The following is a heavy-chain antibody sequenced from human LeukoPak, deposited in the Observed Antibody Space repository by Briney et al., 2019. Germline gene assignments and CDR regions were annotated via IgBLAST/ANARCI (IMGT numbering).Heavy chain of an antibody. D-gene: IGHD1-1*01. V-gene: IGHV3-23*01. CDR3: AKNPRLEGWIYFDS. Sequence: PGGSLRLSCAASGFTFSSYAMSWVRQAPGKGLEWVSAISGSGGSTYYADSVKGRFTISRDNSKNTLYLQMYSLRAEDTAVYYCAKNPRLEGWIYFDSWGQGILVTVSS. J-gene: IGHJ4*02. CDR2: ISGSGGST. CDR1: GFTFSSYA.